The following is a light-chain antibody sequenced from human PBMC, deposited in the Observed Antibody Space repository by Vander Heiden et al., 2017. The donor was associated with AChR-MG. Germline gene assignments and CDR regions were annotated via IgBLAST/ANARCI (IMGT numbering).Light chain of an antibody. J-gene: IGKJ3*01. CDR3: QQDNNWPFT. CDR1: QSVTNN. CDR2: GAS. V-gene: IGKV3-15*01. Sequence: EIVMTQSPATLSVSPGERATLSCRASQSVTNNLAWYQQKPGQAPRLLISGASTRATGIPARFSGSGSGTEFTLTISSLQSEDFAVYYCQQDNNWPFTFGHGTKVDTK.